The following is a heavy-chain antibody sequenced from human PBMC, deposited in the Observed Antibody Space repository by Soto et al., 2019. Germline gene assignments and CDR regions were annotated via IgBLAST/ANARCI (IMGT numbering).Heavy chain of an antibody. CDR3: AMVDVYVTPSPQDV. CDR1: GYTFTRYG. J-gene: IGHJ6*02. CDR2: INTYNGNT. D-gene: IGHD3-16*01. V-gene: IGHV1-18*01. Sequence: QVQLVQSGAEVKNPGASVKVSCKASGYTFTRYGIGWARQAPGQALEWMGWINTYNGNTNYAQNVQGRVTLTTDTSTSTADMELTSPRSNDTAIYYCAMVDVYVTPSPQDVWGQGTTVIVSS.